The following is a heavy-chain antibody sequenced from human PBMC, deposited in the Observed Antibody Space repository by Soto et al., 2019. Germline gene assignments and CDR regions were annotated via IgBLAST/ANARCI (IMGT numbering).Heavy chain of an antibody. V-gene: IGHV3-30*14. J-gene: IGHJ4*02. CDR1: GFTFSDFA. Sequence: GGSLRLSCAGSGFTFSDFAMHWVRQAPGKGLEWVTIISSDAANKFYADSVTGRFTISRDNSKNMVYLQMNSLRGEDTAVYYCARDATADMDRYYFDYWGQGALVTVSS. CDR2: ISSDAANK. CDR3: ARDATADMDRYYFDY. D-gene: IGHD5-18*01.